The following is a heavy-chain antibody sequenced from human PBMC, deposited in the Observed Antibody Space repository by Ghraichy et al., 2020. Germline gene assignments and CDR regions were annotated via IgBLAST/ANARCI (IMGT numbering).Heavy chain of an antibody. CDR3: ASHYGSGSYYDWFDP. CDR2: IYYSGST. J-gene: IGHJ5*02. CDR1: GGSISSYY. D-gene: IGHD3-10*01. V-gene: IGHV4-59*08. Sequence: SETLSLTCTVSGGSISSYYWSWIRQPPGKGLEWIGYIYYSGSTNYNPSLKSRVTISVDTSKNQFSLKLSSGTAADTAVYYCASHYGSGSYYDWFDPWGQGTLVTVSS.